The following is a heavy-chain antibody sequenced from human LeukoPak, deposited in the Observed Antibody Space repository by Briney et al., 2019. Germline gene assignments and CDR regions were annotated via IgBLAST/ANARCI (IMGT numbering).Heavy chain of an antibody. V-gene: IGHV1-18*03. Sequence: ASVKVSCKASGYTFSNYGISWVRQAPGQGLEWMGWISAYNGDTNYAQKLQGRLTTTTDTSTSTAYMELRSLRSDDMAVYFCARDSGLKDCSGVSCYRAFDIWGQGTMITVSS. D-gene: IGHD2-15*01. CDR2: ISAYNGDT. J-gene: IGHJ3*02. CDR1: GYTFSNYG. CDR3: ARDSGLKDCSGVSCYRAFDI.